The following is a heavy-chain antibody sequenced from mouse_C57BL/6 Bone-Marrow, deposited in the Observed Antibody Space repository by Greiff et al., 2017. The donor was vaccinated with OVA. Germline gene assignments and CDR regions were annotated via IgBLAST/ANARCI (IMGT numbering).Heavy chain of an antibody. CDR1: GYTFTSYW. CDR3: ARSVYYGYDGYAMDY. D-gene: IGHD2-2*01. CDR2: IHPNSGST. V-gene: IGHV1-64*01. J-gene: IGHJ4*01. Sequence: QVQLQQPGAELVKPGASVTLSCKASGYTFTSYWMHWVKQRPGQGLEWIGMIHPNSGSTNYNEKFKSKAILTVDKSSSTAYMQLSSLTSEDSAVYYCARSVYYGYDGYAMDYWGQGTSVTVSS.